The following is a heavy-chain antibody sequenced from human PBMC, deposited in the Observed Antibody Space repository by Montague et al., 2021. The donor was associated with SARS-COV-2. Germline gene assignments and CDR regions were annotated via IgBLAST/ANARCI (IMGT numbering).Heavy chain of an antibody. CDR1: GFTFSSYA. J-gene: IGHJ4*02. Sequence: SLRLSCAASGFTFSSYAMSWVRQAPGKGLEWVSGISGSGGITSYTDSVKGRFSISRDNSKNTLYLQMNSLRAEDTAVHYCAQKIVAGGTGYFDYWGQGTLVTVSS. D-gene: IGHD6-13*01. CDR2: ISGSGGIT. V-gene: IGHV3-23*01. CDR3: AQKIVAGGTGYFDY.